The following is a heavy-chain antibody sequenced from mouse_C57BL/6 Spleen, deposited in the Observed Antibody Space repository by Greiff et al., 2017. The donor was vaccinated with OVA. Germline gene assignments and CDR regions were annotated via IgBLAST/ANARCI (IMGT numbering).Heavy chain of an antibody. CDR3: TRKGDGDY. J-gene: IGHJ3*01. CDR1: GYTFTDYE. CDR2: IDPETGGT. V-gene: IGHV1-15*01. D-gene: IGHD3-3*01. Sequence: QVQLKESGAELVRPGASVTLSCKASGYTFTDYEMHWVKQTPVHGLEWIGAIDPETGGTAYNQKFKGKAILTADKSSSTAYMELRSLTSEDSAVYYCTRKGDGDYWGQGTLVTVSA.